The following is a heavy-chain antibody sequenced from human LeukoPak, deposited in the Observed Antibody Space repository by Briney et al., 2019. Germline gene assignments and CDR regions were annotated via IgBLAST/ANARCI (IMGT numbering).Heavy chain of an antibody. CDR3: AKPHFDD. V-gene: IGHV3-7*01. CDR2: INQDGTEK. J-gene: IGHJ4*02. Sequence: GGSLRLSCAASGFTFTTYWMSWVRQFPGKGLQWVANINQDGTEKYYVDSVKGRFTISRDNAKNSLYLQMNSLRAGDTAVYYCAKPHFDDWGQGTLVTVSS. CDR1: GFTFTTYW.